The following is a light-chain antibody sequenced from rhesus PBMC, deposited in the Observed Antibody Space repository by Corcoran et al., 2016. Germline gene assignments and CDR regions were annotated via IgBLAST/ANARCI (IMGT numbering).Light chain of an antibody. V-gene: IGKV1-22*01. CDR3: QQYSSRPLT. CDR1: QGTSSW. CDR2: KAS. Sequence: DIQMTQSPSSLSVSVGDTVTITCRASQGTSSWLAWYQQKPGKAPKLLIYKASSLQSGVPSRFSGSGSGTDFTLTISSLQSEDFATYYCQQYSSRPLTFGGGTKVELK. J-gene: IGKJ4*01.